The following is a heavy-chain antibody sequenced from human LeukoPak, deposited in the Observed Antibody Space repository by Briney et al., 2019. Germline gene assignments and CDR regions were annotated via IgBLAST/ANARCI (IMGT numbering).Heavy chain of an antibody. CDR3: AKDPDAFCGGDCYAWEPRYMDV. CDR1: GGTFSSYA. Sequence: SVKVSCKASGGTFSSYAISWVRQARGQGLEWMGEIIPIFGTANYAQKFQGRVTITADESTSTAYMELSSLRSEDTAVYYCAKDPDAFCGGDCYAWEPRYMDVWGKGTTVTVSS. CDR2: IIPIFGTA. J-gene: IGHJ6*03. V-gene: IGHV1-69*13. D-gene: IGHD2-21*02.